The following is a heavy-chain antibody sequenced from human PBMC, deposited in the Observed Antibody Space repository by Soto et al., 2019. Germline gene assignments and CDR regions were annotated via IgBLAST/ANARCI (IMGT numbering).Heavy chain of an antibody. J-gene: IGHJ5*02. CDR3: ARWWSGSRQGFDP. V-gene: IGHV4-31*03. CDR1: GRSISSGDYY. D-gene: IGHD3-3*01. CDR2: IYYSGST. Sequence: QVQLQESGPGLVKPSQTLSLTCTVSGRSISSGDYYWSWIRQPPGKGLEWIGYIYYSGSTYYNPSLKSRVTISVDTSKNQFSLKLSSVTAADTAVYYCARWWSGSRQGFDPWGQGTLVTVSS.